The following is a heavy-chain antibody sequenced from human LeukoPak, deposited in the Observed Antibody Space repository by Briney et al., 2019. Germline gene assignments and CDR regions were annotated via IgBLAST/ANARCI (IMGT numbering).Heavy chain of an antibody. J-gene: IGHJ2*01. D-gene: IGHD2-2*01. Sequence: PGGSLRLSCAASGFTFSSYAMHWVRQAPGKGLEWVAVISYDGSNKYYADSVKGRFTISRDNSKNTLYLQMNSLRAEDTAVYYCACCQLPRVKWYSYWYFDLWGRGTLVTVSS. CDR3: ACCQLPRVKWYSYWYFDL. V-gene: IGHV3-30*04. CDR1: GFTFSSYA. CDR2: ISYDGSNK.